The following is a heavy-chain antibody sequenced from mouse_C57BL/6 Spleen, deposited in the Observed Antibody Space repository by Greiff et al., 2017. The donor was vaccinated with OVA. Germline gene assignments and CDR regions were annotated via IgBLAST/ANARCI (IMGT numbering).Heavy chain of an antibody. Sequence: EVKVVESGGGLVKPGGSLKLSCAASGFTFSSYAMSWVRQTPEKRLEWVATISDGGSYTYYPDNVKGRFTISRDNAKNNLYLQMSHLKSEDTAMYYCARDPDYDYDYYAMDYWGQGTSVTVSS. J-gene: IGHJ4*01. CDR1: GFTFSSYA. D-gene: IGHD2-4*01. V-gene: IGHV5-4*01. CDR2: ISDGGSYT. CDR3: ARDPDYDYDYYAMDY.